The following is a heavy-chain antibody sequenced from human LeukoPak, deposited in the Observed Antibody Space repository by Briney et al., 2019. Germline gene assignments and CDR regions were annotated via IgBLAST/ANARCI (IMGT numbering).Heavy chain of an antibody. D-gene: IGHD1-26*01. CDR2: INPSGGST. V-gene: IGHV1-46*01. CDR1: GYTFTSYY. CDR3: ARDQVGLLPFGY. Sequence: VASVKVSCKASGYTFTSYYMHWVRQAPGQGLEWMGIINPSGGSTSYAQKFQGRVTMTRDTSTNTVYMELSSLRSEDTAVYYCARDQVGLLPFGYWGQGTLVTVSS. J-gene: IGHJ4*02.